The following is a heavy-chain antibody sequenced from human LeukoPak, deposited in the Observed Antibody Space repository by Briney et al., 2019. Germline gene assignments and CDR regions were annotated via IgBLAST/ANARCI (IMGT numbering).Heavy chain of an antibody. CDR2: IYTSGST. V-gene: IGHV4-61*02. D-gene: IGHD3-22*01. CDR1: GGSISSGSYY. J-gene: IGHJ4*02. CDR3: ASTTLDYYDSSGPPFDY. Sequence: PSQTLSRTCTVSGGSISSGSYYWSWIRQPAGKGLEWIGRIYTSGSTNYNPSLKSRVTISVDTSKNQFSLKLSSVTAADTAVYYCASTTLDYYDSSGPPFDYWGQGTLVTVSS.